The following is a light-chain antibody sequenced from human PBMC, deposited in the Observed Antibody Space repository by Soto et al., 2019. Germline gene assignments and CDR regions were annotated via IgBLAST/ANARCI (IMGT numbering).Light chain of an antibody. CDR3: SSYTSSSLYV. CDR2: EVT. V-gene: IGLV2-8*01. Sequence: QSVLTQPPSASGSRGQSVTISCTGTSSDVGGYNYVSWYQQHPGKAPKLMIYEVTKRPSGVPDRFSGSKSGNTASLTVSGLQAEGEADYYCSSYTSSSLYVFGTGTKVTVL. CDR1: SSDVGGYNY. J-gene: IGLJ1*01.